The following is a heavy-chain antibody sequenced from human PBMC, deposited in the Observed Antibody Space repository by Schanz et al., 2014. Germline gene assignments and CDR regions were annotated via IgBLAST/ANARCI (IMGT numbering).Heavy chain of an antibody. J-gene: IGHJ4*02. CDR3: VRDTDYHFDY. CDR2: INPAGTFT. D-gene: IGHD4-17*01. Sequence: VQLVESGGSVVQPGRSLRLSCAASGFTFSSYWMHWVRQAPGKGLVWVSRINPAGTFTNYADSVKSRFTVSRDNTKSTLYLQMNTLRGEDTALYYCVRDTDYHFDYWGQGTLVTVSS. CDR1: GFTFSSYW. V-gene: IGHV3-74*01.